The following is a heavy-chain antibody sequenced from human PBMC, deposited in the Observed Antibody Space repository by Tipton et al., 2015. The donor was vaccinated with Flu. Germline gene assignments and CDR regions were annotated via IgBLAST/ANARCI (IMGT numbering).Heavy chain of an antibody. CDR3: GMDV. CDR2: IYINGGT. V-gene: IGHV4-4*07. CDR1: GDSISSYY. D-gene: IGHD3-22*01. J-gene: IGHJ6*02. Sequence: TLSLTCTVSGDSISSYYWSWIRKPAGKGLEWIGRIYINGGTKYNPSLKGRVTISLDTAVYYCARDPLDDSSGYYYDYYYGMDVWGPGTAVTVSS.